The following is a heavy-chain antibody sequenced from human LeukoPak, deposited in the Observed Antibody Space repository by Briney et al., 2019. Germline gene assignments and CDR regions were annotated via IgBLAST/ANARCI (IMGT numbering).Heavy chain of an antibody. V-gene: IGHV3-30*02. D-gene: IGHD3-9*01. CDR1: GFTFSSYG. Sequence: GGSLRLSCAASGFTFSSYGMHWVRQAPGKGLEWVAFIRYDGSNKYYADSVKGRFTISRDNSKNTLYLQMNSLRAEDTAVYYCALLYFDWLPLSDAFDIWGQGTMVTVSS. J-gene: IGHJ3*02. CDR3: ALLYFDWLPLSDAFDI. CDR2: IRYDGSNK.